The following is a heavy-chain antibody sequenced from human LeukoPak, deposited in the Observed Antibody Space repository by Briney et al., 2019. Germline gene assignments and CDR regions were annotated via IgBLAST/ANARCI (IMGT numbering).Heavy chain of an antibody. J-gene: IGHJ3*02. D-gene: IGHD3-10*01. CDR1: GFTFSNNW. V-gene: IGHV3-15*01. Sequence: KPGGSLRLSCAASGFTFSNNWMTWVRQAPGKGLEWVGRIKSKTDGGTADYAAPVKGRFTISRDDSKNTLSLQMNSLKTEDTAAYFCSTDASYSGSGSFDAFDIWGQGTMVTVSS. CDR3: STDASYSGSGSFDAFDI. CDR2: IKSKTDGGTA.